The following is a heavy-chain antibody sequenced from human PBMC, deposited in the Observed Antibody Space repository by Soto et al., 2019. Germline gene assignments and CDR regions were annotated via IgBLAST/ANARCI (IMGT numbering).Heavy chain of an antibody. CDR1: GFSLTTSGVG. D-gene: IGHD1-26*01. J-gene: IGHJ2*01. V-gene: IGHV2-5*02. CDR3: ARGRGPGDRRRWYFDL. Sequence: QLTLKESGPTLVKPTQTLTLTCTFSGFSLTTSGVGVAWIRQTPGKALEWLTLIYWDDDKRYSPSLNRRLTITKDTSKNQVVLTLTNMDPTDTATYYCARGRGPGDRRRWYFDLWGRGTLVTVSS. CDR2: IYWDDDK.